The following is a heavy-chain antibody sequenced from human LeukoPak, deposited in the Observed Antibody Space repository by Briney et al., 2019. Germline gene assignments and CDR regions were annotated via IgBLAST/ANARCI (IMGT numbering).Heavy chain of an antibody. CDR1: GFTFSSYA. V-gene: IGHV3-7*01. D-gene: IGHD3-3*01. CDR3: LVFLG. CDR2: IKKDGSAQ. Sequence: GGSLRLSCAASGFTFSSYAMHWVRQAPGKGLEWVANIKKDGSAQYYANSVKGRFTISRDNAKSSLYLQMNSLRPEDTAVYYCLVFLGGGQGILVTVSS. J-gene: IGHJ4*02.